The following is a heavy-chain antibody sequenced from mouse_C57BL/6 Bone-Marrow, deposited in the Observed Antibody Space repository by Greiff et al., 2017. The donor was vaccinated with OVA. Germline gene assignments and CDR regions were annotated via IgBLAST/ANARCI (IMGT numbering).Heavy chain of an antibody. Sequence: QVQLQQPGAELVKPGASVKMSCKASGYTFTSYWITWVKQRPGQGLEWIGDIYPGSGSTNYNEKFKSKATLTVDTSSSTAYMQLSSLTSEDAAVYYGACSTMVTTRYFDVWGTGTTVTVSS. D-gene: IGHD2-2*01. V-gene: IGHV1-55*01. CDR2: IYPGSGST. CDR1: GYTFTSYW. CDR3: ACSTMVTTRYFDV. J-gene: IGHJ1*03.